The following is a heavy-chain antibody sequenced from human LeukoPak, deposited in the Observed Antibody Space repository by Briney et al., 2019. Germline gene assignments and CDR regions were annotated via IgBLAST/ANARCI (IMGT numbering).Heavy chain of an antibody. CDR1: GYSISSGYY. Sequence: SETLSLTCTVSGYSISSGYYWGWIRQPPGKGLEWIGSIHYSARIYYNPSLKSRLTISPDTSKNQFSLKLTSVTAADTAVYYCARVLTSDAFDIWGQGTMVTVSS. D-gene: IGHD1-14*01. CDR3: ARVLTSDAFDI. V-gene: IGHV4-38-2*02. J-gene: IGHJ3*02. CDR2: IHYSARI.